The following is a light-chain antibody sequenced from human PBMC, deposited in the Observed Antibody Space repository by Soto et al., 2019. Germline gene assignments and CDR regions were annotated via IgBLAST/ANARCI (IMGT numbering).Light chain of an antibody. J-gene: IGLJ1*01. CDR1: SSDVGGYNY. CDR3: TSYTSSSTYLYG. Sequence: QSVLTQPASVSGSPGQSITISCTGTSSDVGGYNYVSWYQQHPGKAPKLMIYDVSNRPSGVSNRFSGSKSSNTASLTISGLQAEDEADYYCTSYTSSSTYLYGFGPGSKVTVL. V-gene: IGLV2-14*01. CDR2: DVS.